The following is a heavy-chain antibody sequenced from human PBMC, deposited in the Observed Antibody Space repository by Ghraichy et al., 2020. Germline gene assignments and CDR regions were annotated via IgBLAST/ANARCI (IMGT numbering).Heavy chain of an antibody. CDR1: GGSISTSNYY. J-gene: IGHJ4*02. D-gene: IGHD2-2*01. V-gene: IGHV4-39*01. CDR2: IYYTGST. Sequence: SETLSLTCTVTGGSISTSNYYWGWIRQPPGKGLEWIGRIYYTGSTHYNPSLKSRVTISVDTSKNQFSLKLSSVTAADTAMYYCSRHAWGLPGAYWGQGNLVTVSP. CDR3: SRHAWGLPGAY.